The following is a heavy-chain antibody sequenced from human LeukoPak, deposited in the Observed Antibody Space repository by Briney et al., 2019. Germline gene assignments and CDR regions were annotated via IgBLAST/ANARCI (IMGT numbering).Heavy chain of an antibody. D-gene: IGHD3-10*01. J-gene: IGHJ4*02. V-gene: IGHV3-23*01. CDR1: GFTFSSYA. CDR2: ISGSGGST. Sequence: GGSLRLSCAASGFTFSSYAMSWVRQAPGEGLEWVSAISGSGGSTYYADSVKGRFTISRDNSKNTLYLQMNSLRAEDTAVYYCAKGSIRGIIITALDYWGQGTLVTVSS. CDR3: AKGSIRGIIITALDY.